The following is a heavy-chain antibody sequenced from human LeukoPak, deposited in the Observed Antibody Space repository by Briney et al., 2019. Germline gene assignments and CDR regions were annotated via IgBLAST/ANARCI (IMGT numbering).Heavy chain of an antibody. CDR1: GYTFTSYY. Sequence: ASVKVSCKASGYTFTSYYMHWVRQAPGQGLEWMGIINPSGGSTSYAQKFQGRVTMTRDTSTSTVYMELSSLRSEDTAVYYCARDYDSSGYYSGDAFDIWGQGTMVTVSS. CDR3: ARDYDSSGYYSGDAFDI. D-gene: IGHD3-22*01. CDR2: INPSGGST. J-gene: IGHJ3*02. V-gene: IGHV1-46*01.